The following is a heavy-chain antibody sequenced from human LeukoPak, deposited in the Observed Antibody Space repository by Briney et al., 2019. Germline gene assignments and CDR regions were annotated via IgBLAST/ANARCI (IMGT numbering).Heavy chain of an antibody. CDR3: ASPLGYCSGGSCEASAFDI. D-gene: IGHD2-15*01. Sequence: SETLSLTCTVSGGSISSSSYYWGWIRQPPGKGLEWIGSIYYSGSTYYNPSLKSRVTISVDTSKNQFSLKLSSVTAADTAVYYCASPLGYCSGGSCEASAFDIWGQGTMGTVSS. CDR1: GGSISSSSYY. V-gene: IGHV4-39*01. CDR2: IYYSGST. J-gene: IGHJ3*02.